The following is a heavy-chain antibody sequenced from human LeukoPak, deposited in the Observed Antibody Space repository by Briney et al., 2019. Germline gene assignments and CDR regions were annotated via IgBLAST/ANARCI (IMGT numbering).Heavy chain of an antibody. Sequence: PSETLSLTCAVYGGSFSGYYWSWIRQPPGKGLEWIGEINHSGSTNYNPSLKSRVTISADTSQNHFFLKMTSVTAVDTAVYYCARVDSTFNFYFNMDVWGQGTTVTVSS. J-gene: IGHJ6*03. CDR2: INHSGST. V-gene: IGHV4-34*01. D-gene: IGHD2/OR15-2a*01. CDR3: ARVDSTFNFYFNMDV. CDR1: GGSFSGYY.